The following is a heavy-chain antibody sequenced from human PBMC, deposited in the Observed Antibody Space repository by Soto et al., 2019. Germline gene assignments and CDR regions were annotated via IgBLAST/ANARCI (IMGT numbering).Heavy chain of an antibody. Sequence: VQLVESGGGVVQPGRSLRLSCAASGFTFSDYAMHWVRQAPGKGLEWVAVVSHDGRNTNYADSVKGRFTISRDSSTSTVSLERTSLRAEGTAVCYCARGGRQWLVTSDFNYWGKGALVTVSS. J-gene: IGHJ4*02. CDR2: VSHDGRNT. D-gene: IGHD6-19*01. CDR1: GFTFSDYA. CDR3: ARGGRQWLVTSDFNY. V-gene: IGHV3-30*03.